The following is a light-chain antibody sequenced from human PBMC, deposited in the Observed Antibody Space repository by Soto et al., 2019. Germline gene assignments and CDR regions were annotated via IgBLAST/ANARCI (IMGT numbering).Light chain of an antibody. CDR1: SGYSNYK. V-gene: IGLV9-49*01. Sequence: QSVLTQPPSASASLGASVTLTCTLSSGYSNYKVDWYQQRPGKGPRFVMRVGTGGIVGSKGDGIPDRFSVLGSGLNRYLTIKNIQEEDESDYHCGADHGSGSNFLVVFGGGTTLTVL. J-gene: IGLJ2*01. CDR3: GADHGSGSNFLVV. CDR2: VGTGGIVG.